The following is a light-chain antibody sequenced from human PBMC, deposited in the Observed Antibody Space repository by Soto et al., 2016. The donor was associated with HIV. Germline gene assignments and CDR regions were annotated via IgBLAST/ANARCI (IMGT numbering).Light chain of an antibody. CDR3: QVWDASTDLVV. CDR1: NVGSKS. J-gene: IGLJ2*01. V-gene: IGLV3-21*03. Sequence: SYVLTQPPSLSVAPRKTARITCGGNNVGSKSVQWYQQKPGQAPILVLYDDSDRPSGIPERFSGSNSGDTATLTISRVEAGDEADYYCQVWDASTDLVVFGRRDQADHP. CDR2: DDS.